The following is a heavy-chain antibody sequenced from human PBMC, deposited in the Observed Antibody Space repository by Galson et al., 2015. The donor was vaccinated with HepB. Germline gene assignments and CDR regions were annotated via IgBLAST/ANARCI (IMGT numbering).Heavy chain of an antibody. CDR2: ISYDGSNK. Sequence: SLRLSCAASGFTFSGYAMRWVRQAPGKGLEWVAVISYDGSNKYYADSVKGRFTISRDNSKNTLYLQMNSLRAEDTAVYYCARDSEYCSSTSCSSYYYYGMDVWGQGTTVTVSS. CDR3: ARDSEYCSSTSCSSYYYYGMDV. J-gene: IGHJ6*02. V-gene: IGHV3-30-3*01. D-gene: IGHD2-2*01. CDR1: GFTFSGYA.